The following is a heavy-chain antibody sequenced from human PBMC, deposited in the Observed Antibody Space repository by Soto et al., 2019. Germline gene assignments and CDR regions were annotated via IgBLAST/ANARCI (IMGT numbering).Heavy chain of an antibody. CDR2: IRGSGGST. Sequence: EVQLLESGGGLVQPGGSLRLSCAASGFTFSSYTMRSGRPGPGKRLGWVSDIRGSGGSTYYADSGKGRFTISRDNSKITVYMQISSLIGEDTAAYYCARRGSGSYYDYWGQGTLVTVSS. J-gene: IGHJ4*02. D-gene: IGHD1-26*01. V-gene: IGHV3-23*01. CDR1: GFTFSSYT. CDR3: ARRGSGSYYDY.